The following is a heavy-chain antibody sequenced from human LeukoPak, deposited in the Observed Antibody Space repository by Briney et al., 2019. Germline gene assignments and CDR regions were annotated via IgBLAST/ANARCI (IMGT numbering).Heavy chain of an antibody. Sequence: PGGSLKLSCTASGFTFRDYAMNWVRQAPGKGLEWVGFIRSKAFGGTAEYAASVKGRFTISRDDYKSIAYLEMNSLKTEDTGMYYCTQGYWGQGTLVTVSS. CDR3: TQGY. CDR2: IRSKAFGGTA. V-gene: IGHV3-49*04. CDR1: GFTFRDYA. J-gene: IGHJ4*02.